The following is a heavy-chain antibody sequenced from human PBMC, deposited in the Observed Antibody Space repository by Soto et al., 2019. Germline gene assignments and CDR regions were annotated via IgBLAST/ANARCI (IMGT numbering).Heavy chain of an antibody. CDR2: IDPSDSHT. CDR1: GYSFTSYW. V-gene: IGHV5-10-1*01. J-gene: IGHJ6*02. D-gene: IGHD1-26*01. Sequence: GESLKISCKGSGYSFTSYWVTWVRQMPGKGLEWLGRIDPSDSHTNYSPSAQGHVTISADKSMTTAYLQWSSLKASDTAIYYCARHGVGASTSYDFFALDVWGQGTTVTVSS. CDR3: ARHGVGASTSYDFFALDV.